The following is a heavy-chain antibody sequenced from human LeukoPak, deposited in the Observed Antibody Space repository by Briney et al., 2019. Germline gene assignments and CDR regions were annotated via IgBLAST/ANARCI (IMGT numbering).Heavy chain of an antibody. D-gene: IGHD2-2*01. J-gene: IGHJ4*02. Sequence: GGSLRLSCAASGFTFSSFAMRCVRQAPGKGLEWVSSISGNGVGTYYADSVKGRFTISRDNSKNSLNLQMNSLRVEDTAVYYCAKRGSTTYHFDSWGQGTLVIVSS. V-gene: IGHV3-23*01. CDR1: GFTFSSFA. CDR2: ISGNGVGT. CDR3: AKRGSTTYHFDS.